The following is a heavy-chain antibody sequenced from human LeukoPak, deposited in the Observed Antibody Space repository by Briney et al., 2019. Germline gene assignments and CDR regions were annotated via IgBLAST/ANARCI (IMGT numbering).Heavy chain of an antibody. V-gene: IGHV1-46*01. CDR2: INPSGGST. J-gene: IGHJ4*02. CDR3: AATSIAAAGEDYFDY. CDR1: GYTFTSYY. Sequence: ASVKVSCKASGYTFTSYYMHRVRQAPGQGLEWMGIINPSGGSTSYAQKFQGRVTMTRDTSTSTVYMELSSLRSEDTAVYYCAATSIAAAGEDYFDYWGQGTLVTVSS. D-gene: IGHD6-13*01.